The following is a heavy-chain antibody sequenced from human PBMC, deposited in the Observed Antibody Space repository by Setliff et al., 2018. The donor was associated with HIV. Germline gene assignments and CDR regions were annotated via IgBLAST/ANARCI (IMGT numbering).Heavy chain of an antibody. V-gene: IGHV1-2*02. CDR2: INPNGGYT. J-gene: IGHJ4*02. D-gene: IGHD3-3*01. CDR1: GYIFTDYY. Sequence: ASVKVSCKASGYIFTDYYIHWVRQAPGQGLEWMGWINPNGGYTNYAQKFLSRVTMTQDTSFTTAYLELSRLGSDDTAVYYCAADNYNCNSFDSWGQGSLVTVSS. CDR3: AADNYNCNSFDS.